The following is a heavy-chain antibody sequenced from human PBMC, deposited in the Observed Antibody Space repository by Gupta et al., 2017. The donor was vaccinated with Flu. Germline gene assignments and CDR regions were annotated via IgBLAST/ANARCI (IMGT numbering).Heavy chain of an antibody. J-gene: IGHJ4*02. CDR3: ARANDFWSGYGLDY. CDR1: GYPSSSYY. V-gene: IGHV1-46*01. D-gene: IGHD3-3*01. CDR2: INCRGGST. Sequence: VQLVHYGAEVRKPGASVTVSCQASGYPSSSYYIYWLRQVPGQGFQWLGLINCRGGSTDYAQKFKGRVTMTRDTSTNTVYMKLSTLRSEDTARYYCARANDFWSGYGLDYWGQGTLVTVSS.